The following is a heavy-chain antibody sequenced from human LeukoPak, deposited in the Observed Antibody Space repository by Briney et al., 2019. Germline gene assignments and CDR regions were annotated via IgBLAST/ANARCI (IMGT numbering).Heavy chain of an antibody. CDR2: INHSGST. Sequence: SETLALTCAVYGGSFSGYYWSWIRQPPGKGLEWIGEINHSGSTNYNPSLKSRVTISVDTSKNQFSLKLSSVTAADTAVYYCARGPGSPVPDNYWGQGTLVTVSS. J-gene: IGHJ4*02. D-gene: IGHD3-9*01. CDR3: ARGPGSPVPDNY. V-gene: IGHV4-34*01. CDR1: GGSFSGYY.